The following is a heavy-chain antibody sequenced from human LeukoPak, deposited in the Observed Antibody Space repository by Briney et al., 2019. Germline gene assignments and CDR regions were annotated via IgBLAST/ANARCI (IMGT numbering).Heavy chain of an antibody. CDR2: ISGSGGST. Sequence: GGSLRLSCAASGFTFSSYGMSWVRQAQGKGLEWVSAISGSGGSTFYADSVKGRFTISRDNSKNTLYLQMNSLRAEDTAVYYCAKGITGTGSYSVADHWGQGILVTVSS. J-gene: IGHJ4*02. CDR3: AKGITGTGSYSVADH. CDR1: GFTFSSYG. D-gene: IGHD1-26*01. V-gene: IGHV3-23*01.